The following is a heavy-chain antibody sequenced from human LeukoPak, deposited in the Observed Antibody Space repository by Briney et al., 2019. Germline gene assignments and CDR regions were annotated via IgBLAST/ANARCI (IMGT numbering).Heavy chain of an antibody. J-gene: IGHJ4*02. CDR3: ARDDAGYSSGWYWVY. CDR1: GFTFSGYE. V-gene: IGHV3-48*03. CDR2: ISSSGSII. Sequence: GGSLRLSCAASGFTFSGYEMNWVRQAPGKGLEWVSYISSSGSIIYYADSLKGRFTISRDNAKNSLYLQMNSLRAEDTAVYYCARDDAGYSSGWYWVYWGQGTLVTVSS. D-gene: IGHD6-19*01.